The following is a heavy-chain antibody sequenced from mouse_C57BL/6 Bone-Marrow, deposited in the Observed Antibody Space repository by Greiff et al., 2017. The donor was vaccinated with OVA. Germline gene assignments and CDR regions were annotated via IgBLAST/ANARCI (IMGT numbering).Heavy chain of an antibody. CDR2: IYPRSGNT. V-gene: IGHV1-81*01. J-gene: IGHJ4*01. D-gene: IGHD2-10*02. Sequence: QVQLQQSGAELARPGASVKLSCKASGYTFTSYGISWVKQRTGQGLEWIGEIYPRSGNTYYNEKFKGKATLTADKSSRTAYMELLSLTSEDSAVYFCAREYDFYAMDYWGQGTSVTVSS. CDR1: GYTFTSYG. CDR3: AREYDFYAMDY.